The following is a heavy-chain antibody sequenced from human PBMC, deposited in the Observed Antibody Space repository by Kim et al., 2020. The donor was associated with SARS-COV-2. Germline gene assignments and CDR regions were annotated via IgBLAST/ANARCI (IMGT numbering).Heavy chain of an antibody. CDR3: ARRAAAGNYFDY. V-gene: IGHV1-69*01. D-gene: IGHD6-13*01. Sequence: NYAQKFQGRVTITANESTSTAYMELRSLRSEDTAVYYCARRAAAGNYFDYWGQGTLVTVSS. J-gene: IGHJ4*02.